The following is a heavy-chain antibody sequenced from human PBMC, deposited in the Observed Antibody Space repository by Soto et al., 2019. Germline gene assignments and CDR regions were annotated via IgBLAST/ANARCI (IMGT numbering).Heavy chain of an antibody. Sequence: ASVKVSCKASGGTFSSYAISWVRQAPGQGLEWMGWISAYNGNTNYAQKLQGRVTMTTDTSTSTAYMELRSLRSDDTAVYYCVRWTLGGVVPAETYYFDYWGQGTLVTVSS. J-gene: IGHJ4*02. CDR1: GGTFSSYA. CDR2: ISAYNGNT. D-gene: IGHD2-2*01. CDR3: VRWTLGGVVPAETYYFDY. V-gene: IGHV1-18*01.